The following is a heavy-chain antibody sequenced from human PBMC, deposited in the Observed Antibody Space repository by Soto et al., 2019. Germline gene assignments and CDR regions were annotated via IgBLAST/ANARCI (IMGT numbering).Heavy chain of an antibody. Sequence: SETLSLTCTVSGGSISSGGYYWSWIRQHPGKGLEWIGYIYYSGSTYYNPSLKSRVTISVDTSKNQFSLKLSSVTAADTAVYYCARGGKYYPYSSGWYMTFDYWGQGTLVTVSS. CDR1: GGSISSGGYY. CDR3: ARGGKYYPYSSGWYMTFDY. J-gene: IGHJ4*02. V-gene: IGHV4-31*03. CDR2: IYYSGST. D-gene: IGHD6-19*01.